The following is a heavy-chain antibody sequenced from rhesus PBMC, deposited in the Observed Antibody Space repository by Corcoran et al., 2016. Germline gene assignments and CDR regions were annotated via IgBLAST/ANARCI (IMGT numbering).Heavy chain of an antibody. CDR1: GYSISSGYY. J-gene: IGHJ4*01. Sequence: QVQLQESGPGLVKPSETLSLTCAVSGYSISSGYYWNWIRQPPGKGLEWIGSIYGSGGTTILNPSLKSRVPLSVDTSKNQFSLKLSAVTAADTAVYYCARGPYCSSTYCSSNFDYWGQGVLVTVSS. D-gene: IGHD2-15*01. CDR2: IYGSGGTT. V-gene: IGHV4S14*01. CDR3: ARGPYCSSTYCSSNFDY.